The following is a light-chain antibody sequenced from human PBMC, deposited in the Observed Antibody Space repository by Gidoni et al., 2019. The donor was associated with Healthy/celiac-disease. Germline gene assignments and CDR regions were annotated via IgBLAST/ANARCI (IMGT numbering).Light chain of an antibody. V-gene: IGKV1-9*01. J-gene: IGKJ4*01. CDR2: AAS. CDR3: QQLNSFSTLT. CDR1: QGIRSY. Sequence: DIQLTQSPSFLSASVGDRVTITCRASQGIRSYLAWYQQKPGKAPKLLIYAASTLQSGVPSRFSGSGSGTEFTLTISSLQPEDFATYYCQQLNSFSTLTFGGGTKVEIK.